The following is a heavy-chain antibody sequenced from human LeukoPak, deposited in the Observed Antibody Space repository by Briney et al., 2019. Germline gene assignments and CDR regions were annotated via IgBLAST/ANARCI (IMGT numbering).Heavy chain of an antibody. D-gene: IGHD6-19*01. CDR1: GDSVSSNSAA. CDR2: TYYRSKWYN. CDR3: ARDLDSSGWYTPYFDY. J-gene: IGHJ4*02. Sequence: SQTLSLTCAISGDSVSSNSAAWNWIRQSPSRGLEWLGRTYYRSKWYNDYAVSVKSRITINPDTSKNQFSLQLNSVTPEDTAVYYCARDLDSSGWYTPYFDYWGQGTLVTVSS. V-gene: IGHV6-1*01.